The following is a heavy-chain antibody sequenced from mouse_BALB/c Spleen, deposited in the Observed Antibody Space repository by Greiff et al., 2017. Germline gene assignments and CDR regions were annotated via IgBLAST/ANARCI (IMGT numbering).Heavy chain of an antibody. J-gene: IGHJ4*01. CDR1: GYTFTSYW. Sequence: VQLQQPGAELVKPGASVKLSCKASGYTFTSYWMHWVKPRPGQGLEWIGEINPSNGRTNYNEKFKSKATLTVDKSSSTAYMQLSSLTSEDSAVYDCARTPELGYAMDYWGQGTSVTVSS. V-gene: IGHV1S81*02. CDR3: ARTPELGYAMDY. CDR2: INPSNGRT.